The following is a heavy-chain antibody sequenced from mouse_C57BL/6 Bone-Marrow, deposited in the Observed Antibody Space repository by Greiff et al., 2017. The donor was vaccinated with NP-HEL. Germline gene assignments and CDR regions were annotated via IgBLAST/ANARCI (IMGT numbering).Heavy chain of an antibody. D-gene: IGHD2-3*01. Sequence: QVQLQQPGAELVRPGTSVKLSCKASGYTFTSYWMHWVKQRPGQGLEWIGVIDPSDSYTNYHQKFKGKATLTVDTSSSPAYMQLSSLTSEDSAVYYCASGWSWYFDVWGTGTTVTVSS. J-gene: IGHJ1*03. CDR3: ASGWSWYFDV. CDR2: IDPSDSYT. CDR1: GYTFTSYW. V-gene: IGHV1-59*01.